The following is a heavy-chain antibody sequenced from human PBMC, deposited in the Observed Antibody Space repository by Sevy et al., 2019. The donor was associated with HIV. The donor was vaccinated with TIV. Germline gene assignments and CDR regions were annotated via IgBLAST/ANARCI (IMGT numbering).Heavy chain of an antibody. Sequence: GGSLRLSCVASGFTLNSYAMSWVRQAPGKGLEWISDISGTGPRTNYEDSMVGRFTISRDYSNNTLYLQMNSLSADDTAIYYCARDGYNWLQFDRWGQGTLVTVSS. D-gene: IGHD1-20*01. J-gene: IGHJ5*02. CDR1: GFTLNSYA. V-gene: IGHV3-23*01. CDR3: ARDGYNWLQFDR. CDR2: ISGTGPRT.